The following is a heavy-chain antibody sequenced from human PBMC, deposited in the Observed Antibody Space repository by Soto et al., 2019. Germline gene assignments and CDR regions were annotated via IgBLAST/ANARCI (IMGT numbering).Heavy chain of an antibody. V-gene: IGHV4-39*01. CDR3: ARPVSRPPYGSGSYYADAFDI. CDR1: GGSISSSSYY. D-gene: IGHD3-10*01. CDR2: IYYSGST. Sequence: SETLSLTCTVSGGSISSSSYYWGWIRQPPGKGLEWIGSIYYSGSTYYNPSLKSRVTISVDTSKNQFSLKLSSVTAADTAVYYCARPVSRPPYGSGSYYADAFDIWGQGTMVTVSS. J-gene: IGHJ3*02.